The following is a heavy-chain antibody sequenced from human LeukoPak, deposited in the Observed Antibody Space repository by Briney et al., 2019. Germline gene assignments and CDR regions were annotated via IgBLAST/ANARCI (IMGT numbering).Heavy chain of an antibody. V-gene: IGHV3-23*01. CDR1: GFTFSSYA. CDR3: AKDRDTMIRGVTGSFDY. CDR2: ISGSGGGT. J-gene: IGHJ4*02. Sequence: GGSLRLSCAASGFTFSSYALSWVPQAPGKGLEWVSAISGSGGGTYYADSVKGRFTISRDNSKNTLYLQMNSLRAEDTHLYCCAKDRDTMIRGVTGSFDYWGQGTLVTVSS. D-gene: IGHD3-10*01.